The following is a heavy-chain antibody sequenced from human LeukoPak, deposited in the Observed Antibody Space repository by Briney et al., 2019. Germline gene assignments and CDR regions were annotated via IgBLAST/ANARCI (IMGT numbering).Heavy chain of an antibody. CDR1: GGSISSYY. D-gene: IGHD3-22*01. CDR3: ARVGYDSSGYHFDY. J-gene: IGHJ4*02. CDR2: IYYSGST. Sequence: ETLSLTCTVSGGSISSYYWSWIRQPPGKGLEWIGYIYYSGSTNYNPSLKSRVTISVDTSKTQFSLKLSSVTAADTAVYYCARVGYDSSGYHFDYWGQGTLFSVSS. V-gene: IGHV4-59*01.